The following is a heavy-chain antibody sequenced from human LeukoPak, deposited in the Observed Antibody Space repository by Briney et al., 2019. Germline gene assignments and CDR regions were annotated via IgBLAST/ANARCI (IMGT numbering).Heavy chain of an antibody. Sequence: GSSVKVSCKASGYTFTGYDMHWVRQAPGQGLEGMGWINPNSGGTNYAQKFQCRGTMTRDTPISTAYMELRSLRSDDTAVYYCARDPRKTRDWYSSGAFDFWGQGTVVTVSS. V-gene: IGHV1-2*02. J-gene: IGHJ3*01. CDR3: ARDPRKTRDWYSSGAFDF. D-gene: IGHD3-9*01. CDR2: INPNSGGT. CDR1: GYTFTGYD.